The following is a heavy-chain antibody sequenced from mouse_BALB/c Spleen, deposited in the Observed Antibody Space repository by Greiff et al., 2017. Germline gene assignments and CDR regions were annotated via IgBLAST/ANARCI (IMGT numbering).Heavy chain of an antibody. J-gene: IGHJ2*01. CDR1: GFTFSSFG. D-gene: IGHD2-1*01. CDR3: ARSRNYVYYFDY. Sequence: EVKLVESGGGLVQPGGSRKLSCAASGFTFSSFGMHWVRQAPEKGLEWVAYISSGSSTIYYADTVKGRFTISRDNPKNTLFLQMTSLRSEDTAMYYCARSRNYVYYFDYWGQGTTLTVSS. CDR2: ISSGSSTI. V-gene: IGHV5-17*02.